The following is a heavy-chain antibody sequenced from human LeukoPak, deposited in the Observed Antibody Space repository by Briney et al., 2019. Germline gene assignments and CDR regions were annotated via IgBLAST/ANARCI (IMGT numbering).Heavy chain of an antibody. Sequence: GGSLRLSCAASGFTFSSYSMNWVRRAPGKGLEWVSSISSSSSYIYYADSVKGRFTISRDNAKNSLYLQMNSLRAEDTAVYYCARDHHFGTRNLYYYYYYMDVWGKGTTVTVSS. V-gene: IGHV3-21*01. CDR3: ARDHHFGTRNLYYYYYYMDV. CDR2: ISSSSSYI. J-gene: IGHJ6*03. CDR1: GFTFSSYS. D-gene: IGHD3-3*02.